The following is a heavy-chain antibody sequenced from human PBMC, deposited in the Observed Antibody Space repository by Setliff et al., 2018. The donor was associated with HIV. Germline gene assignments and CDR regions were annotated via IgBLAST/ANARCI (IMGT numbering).Heavy chain of an antibody. V-gene: IGHV4-38-2*02. CDR3: ARQNSGYAPGPFDY. CDR2: VYHSGKT. D-gene: IGHD5-12*01. J-gene: IGHJ4*02. CDR1: GQFISDGYY. Sequence: SETLSLTCTVSGQFISDGYYWGWIRQPPGKGLEWIGSVYHSGKTYYNPSLWGRVTISVDTSKNQFSLKPSSVTAADTAVYYCARQNSGYAPGPFDYWGQGILVTVSS.